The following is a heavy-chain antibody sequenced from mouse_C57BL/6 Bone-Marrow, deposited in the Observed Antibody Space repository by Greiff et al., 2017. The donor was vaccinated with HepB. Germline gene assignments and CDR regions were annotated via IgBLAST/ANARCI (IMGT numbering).Heavy chain of an antibody. V-gene: IGHV1-19*01. CDR3: ARSIYYYGSSSFAY. Sequence: SGPVLVKPGASVKMSCKASGYTFTDYYMNWVKQSHGKSLEWIGVINPYNGGTSYNQKFKGKATLTVDKSSSTAYMELNSLTSEDSAVYYCARSIYYYGSSSFAYWGQGTLVTVSA. CDR2: INPYNGGT. CDR1: GYTFTDYY. J-gene: IGHJ3*01. D-gene: IGHD1-1*01.